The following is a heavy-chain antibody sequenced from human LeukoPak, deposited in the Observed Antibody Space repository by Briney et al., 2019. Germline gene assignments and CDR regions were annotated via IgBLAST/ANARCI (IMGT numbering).Heavy chain of an antibody. J-gene: IGHJ4*02. Sequence: SETLSLTCSVSGDSISSTSYYWGWIRQPPGKGLEWIGNMFYSGDTYYNPSLKSRVTISVDTSRNQFSLKLSSVTATDSAVYYCASSNWLRDANFGYWGQGTLVTVSS. CDR2: MFYSGDT. V-gene: IGHV4-39*07. D-gene: IGHD6-13*01. CDR1: GDSISSTSYY. CDR3: ASSNWLRDANFGY.